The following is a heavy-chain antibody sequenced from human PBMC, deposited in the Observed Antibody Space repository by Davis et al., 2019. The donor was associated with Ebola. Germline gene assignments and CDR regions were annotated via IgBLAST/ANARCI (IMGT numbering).Heavy chain of an antibody. CDR2: IYHSGNA. CDR1: GDSISSGDYY. Sequence: MPSETLSLTCTVSGDSISSGDYYWSWIRQPPGKGLEWIGYIYHSGNAYYSPSLKSRVTISVDTSKNQFSLRVRSVTAADTAVYYCVRGWPSSVTTDFYAMDAWGKGTTVTVSS. J-gene: IGHJ6*04. D-gene: IGHD4-17*01. V-gene: IGHV4-30-4*01. CDR3: VRGWPSSVTTDFYAMDA.